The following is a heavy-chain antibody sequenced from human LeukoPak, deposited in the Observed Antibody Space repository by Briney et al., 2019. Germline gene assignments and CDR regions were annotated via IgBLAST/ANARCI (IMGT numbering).Heavy chain of an antibody. J-gene: IGHJ4*02. D-gene: IGHD3-10*01. CDR3: ARDQGSTMVRGVTGDY. Sequence: GGSLRLSRAASGFTFSSYWMSWVRQAPGKGLEWVANIKQDGSEKYYVDSVKGRFTISRDNAKNSLYLQMNSLRAEDTAVYYCARDQGSTMVRGVTGDYWGQGTLVTVSS. CDR2: IKQDGSEK. CDR1: GFTFSSYW. V-gene: IGHV3-7*01.